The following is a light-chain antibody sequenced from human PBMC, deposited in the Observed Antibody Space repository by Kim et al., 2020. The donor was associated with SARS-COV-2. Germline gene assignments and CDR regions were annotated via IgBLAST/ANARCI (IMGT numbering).Light chain of an antibody. J-gene: IGKJ4*01. CDR1: QDISSW. Sequence: ASVRDMFTITCRASQDISSWLAWYQQKPGKAPKLLISAASSLQSGVPSRFSGSVSGTDFTLTISSLQPEDFASYYCQQADSFPLGFGGGTKVDIK. V-gene: IGKV1-12*01. CDR2: AAS. CDR3: QQADSFPLG.